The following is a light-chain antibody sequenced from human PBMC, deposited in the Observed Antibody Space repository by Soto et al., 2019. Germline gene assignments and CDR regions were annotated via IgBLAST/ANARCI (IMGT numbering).Light chain of an antibody. CDR3: AAWDDSLSGRYV. V-gene: IGLV1-47*02. CDR1: SSNIGSNY. Sequence: QSVRTQPPSASGTPGQRVTISCSGSSSNIGSNYVYWFQQLPGTAPKLFIYIFNQRPSGVPDRFSGSKSGTSASLAISGLRSEDEADYYCAAWDDSLSGRYVFGTGPKLTVL. J-gene: IGLJ1*01. CDR2: IFN.